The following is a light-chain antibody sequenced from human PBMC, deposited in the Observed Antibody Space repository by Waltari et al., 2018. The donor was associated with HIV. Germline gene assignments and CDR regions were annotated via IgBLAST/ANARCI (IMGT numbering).Light chain of an antibody. J-gene: IGLJ1*01. CDR1: SSNIGNTA. CDR3: AAWDDSLNGYV. Sequence: QSVLTQPPSVSEAPSQRVTISCSGSSSNIGNTAANWYPQVPGKAPKLLIYFDDLLSSGVSDRFSGSKSGTSASLAIRGLQSEDEADYYCAAWDDSLNGYVFGSGTKVTVL. CDR2: FDD. V-gene: IGLV1-36*01.